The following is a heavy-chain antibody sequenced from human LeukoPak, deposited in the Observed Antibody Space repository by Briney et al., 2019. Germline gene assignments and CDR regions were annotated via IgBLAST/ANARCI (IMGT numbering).Heavy chain of an antibody. D-gene: IGHD2-2*01. CDR3: ARTGVVPAPLNY. Sequence: SETLSLTCTVSGYSISSGYYWGWIRQPPGKGLEWIGSIYHSGSTYYNPSLTSRVTISVDTSKNQFSLKLSSVTAADTAVYYCARTGVVPAPLNYWGQGTLVTVSS. J-gene: IGHJ4*02. CDR1: GYSISSGYY. CDR2: IYHSGST. V-gene: IGHV4-38-2*02.